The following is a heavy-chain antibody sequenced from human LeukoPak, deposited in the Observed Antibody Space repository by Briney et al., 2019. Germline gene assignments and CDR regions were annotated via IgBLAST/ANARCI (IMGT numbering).Heavy chain of an antibody. CDR2: ISAYNGNT. D-gene: IGHD3-10*01. J-gene: IGHJ6*04. V-gene: IGHV1-18*04. Sequence: ASVKVSCKASGYTFTSYGISWVRQAPGQGLEWMGWISAYNGNTNYAQKLQGRVTMTTDTSTSTAYMELRSLRSDDTAVYYCATARGTMVRGVWDVWGKGTTVTVSS. CDR3: ATARGTMVRGVWDV. CDR1: GYTFTSYG.